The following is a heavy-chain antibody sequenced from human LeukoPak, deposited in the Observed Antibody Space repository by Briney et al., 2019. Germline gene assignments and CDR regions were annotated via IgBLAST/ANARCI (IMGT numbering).Heavy chain of an antibody. Sequence: GGSLRLSCVASGFAVGSNYMSWVRQAPGKGLEWVSLIYSGGAIRYADSVKGRFTISRDSSKNTLFLQMDDLTVEDTARYYCARRPGNWGQGILVTVSS. CDR3: ARRPGN. CDR1: GFAVGSNY. CDR2: IYSGGAI. J-gene: IGHJ4*02. V-gene: IGHV3-53*01. D-gene: IGHD1-14*01.